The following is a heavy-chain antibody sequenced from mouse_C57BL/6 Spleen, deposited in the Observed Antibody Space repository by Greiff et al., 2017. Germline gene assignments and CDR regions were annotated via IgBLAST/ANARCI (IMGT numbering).Heavy chain of an antibody. J-gene: IGHJ1*03. CDR2: ISSGGDYI. CDR3: TRDWGYHYGSSYWYFDV. D-gene: IGHD1-1*01. Sequence: EVMLVESGEGLVKPGGSLKLSCAASGFTFSSYAMSWVRQTPEKRLEWVAYISSGGDYIYYADTVKGRFTISRDNARNTLYLQMSSLKSEDTAMYYCTRDWGYHYGSSYWYFDVWGTGTTVTVSS. V-gene: IGHV5-9-1*02. CDR1: GFTFSSYA.